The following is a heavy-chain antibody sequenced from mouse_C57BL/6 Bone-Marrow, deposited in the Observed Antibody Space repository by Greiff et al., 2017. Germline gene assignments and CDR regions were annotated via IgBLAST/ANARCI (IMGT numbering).Heavy chain of an antibody. D-gene: IGHD3-2*02. CDR1: GYTFTSYW. V-gene: IGHV1-52*01. CDR2: IDPSDSET. CDR3: ARRGSGQLRLRFDY. J-gene: IGHJ2*01. Sequence: QVQLQQPGAELVRPGSSVKLSCKASGYTFTSYWMHWVKQRPIQGLEWIGNIDPSDSETHYNQKFKDKATLTVDKSSSTAHMQLSSLTSEDSAVYYCARRGSGQLRLRFDYWGQGTTLTVSS.